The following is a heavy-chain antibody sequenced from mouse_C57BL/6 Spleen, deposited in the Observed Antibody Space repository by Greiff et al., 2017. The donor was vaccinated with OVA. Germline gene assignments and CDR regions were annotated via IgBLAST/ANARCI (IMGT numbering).Heavy chain of an antibody. V-gene: IGHV1-52*01. J-gene: IGHJ3*01. Sequence: QVQLQQPGAELVRPGSSVKLSCKASGYTFTSYWMHWVKQRPIQGLEWIGNIDPSDSETHYNQKFKDKATLTVDKSSSTAYMQHSSLTSEDSAVYYCAREEDYSPWFAYWGQGTLVTVSA. CDR1: GYTFTSYW. CDR3: AREEDYSPWFAY. D-gene: IGHD2-12*01. CDR2: IDPSDSET.